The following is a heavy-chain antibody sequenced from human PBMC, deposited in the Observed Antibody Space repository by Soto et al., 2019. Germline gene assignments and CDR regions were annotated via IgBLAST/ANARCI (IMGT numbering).Heavy chain of an antibody. CDR1: GGSISSYY. CDR3: ARVGATTGGDY. CDR2: IYYSGST. Sequence: SETLSLTCTVSGGSISSYYWSWIRQPPGKGLEWIGYIYYSGSTNYNPSLKCRVTISVDTSKNQFSLKLSSVTAADTAVYYCARVGATTGGDYWGQGTLVTVSS. J-gene: IGHJ4*02. D-gene: IGHD1-26*01. V-gene: IGHV4-59*01.